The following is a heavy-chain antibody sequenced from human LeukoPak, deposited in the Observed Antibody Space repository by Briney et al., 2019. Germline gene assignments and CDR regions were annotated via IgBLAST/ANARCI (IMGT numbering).Heavy chain of an antibody. J-gene: IGHJ4*02. V-gene: IGHV1-2*02. D-gene: IGHD3-10*01. Sequence: ASVKVSCKASGYTFAGYYMHWVRQAPGQGLEWMGWINPKIGGTNYAQKFQGRVTMTRDTSISTAYMELSRLRSEDTAVYYCAREIGSGSFLDNWDQGTLVTVSS. CDR1: GYTFAGYY. CDR3: AREIGSGSFLDN. CDR2: INPKIGGT.